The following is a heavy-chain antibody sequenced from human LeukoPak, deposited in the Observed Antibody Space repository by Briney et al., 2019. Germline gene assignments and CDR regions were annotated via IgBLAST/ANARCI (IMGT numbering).Heavy chain of an antibody. Sequence: PGGSLRLSCAASGFSFSDYAMDWVRQAPGKGLEWVSATSSNSAYIYYVNSVKGRFTISRDNAKSSVSLQMNSLRDDDTAVYYCARIFRYQLVDYYALDVWGQGTTVTVSS. CDR1: GFSFSDYA. CDR2: TSSNSAYI. J-gene: IGHJ6*02. V-gene: IGHV3-21*01. CDR3: ARIFRYQLVDYYALDV. D-gene: IGHD2-2*01.